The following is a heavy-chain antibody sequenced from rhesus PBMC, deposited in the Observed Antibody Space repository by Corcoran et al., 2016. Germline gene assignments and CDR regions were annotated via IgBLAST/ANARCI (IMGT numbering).Heavy chain of an antibody. Sequence: QVQLQESGPGLVKPSETLSLTRAVSGCSFSSYWWSWIRPPPGKGLGWMGEINGKSGGTTYNPTLRSRVTLSKHASKNRFSLTLSSVTAADTAVYYCARLEYSFDYWGQGALVTVSS. D-gene: IGHD4-23*01. CDR3: ARLEYSFDY. V-gene: IGHV4-80*01. J-gene: IGHJ4*01. CDR2: INGKSGGT. CDR1: GCSFSSYW.